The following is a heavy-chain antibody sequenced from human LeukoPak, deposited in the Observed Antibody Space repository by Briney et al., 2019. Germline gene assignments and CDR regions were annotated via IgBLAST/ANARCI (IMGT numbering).Heavy chain of an antibody. Sequence: GVSLRLSCAASGFTFSSYAMHWVPQAPGKGLEWVAEISYDGSNKYYADYVKGRFTISRDNSKNTLYLQMNSMRAEDTAVYYCARPFRAFYSGSDLDRWFDPWGQGTLVTVSS. V-gene: IGHV3-30*04. J-gene: IGHJ5*02. CDR3: ARPFRAFYSGSDLDRWFDP. CDR1: GFTFSSYA. CDR2: ISYDGSNK. D-gene: IGHD1-26*01.